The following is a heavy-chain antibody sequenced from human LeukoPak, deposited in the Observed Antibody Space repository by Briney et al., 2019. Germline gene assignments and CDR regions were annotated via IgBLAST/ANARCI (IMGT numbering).Heavy chain of an antibody. V-gene: IGHV3-7*01. CDR2: IKQDGSQK. J-gene: IGHJ2*01. Sequence: GGSLRLSCAASGFTFSNYWMNWVRQAPGKGLEWVANIKQDGSQKYYVESLKGRFTISRDNAKNSHYLQMNSLRAEDTAVYYCARKGWYSDLWGRGTLVSVSS. CDR1: GFTFSNYW. CDR3: ARKGWYSDL.